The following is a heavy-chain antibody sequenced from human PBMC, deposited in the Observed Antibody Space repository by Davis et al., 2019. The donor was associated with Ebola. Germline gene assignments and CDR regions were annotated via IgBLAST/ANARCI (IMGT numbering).Heavy chain of an antibody. CDR1: AGSFSDYY. D-gene: IGHD2-15*01. CDR3: ARVVFVAGATPTWYFDL. V-gene: IGHV4-34*01. J-gene: IGHJ2*01. Sequence: GSLRLSCAVYAGSFSDYYWNWIRQPPGKGLEWIGEISHSGSTNYNPSLKSRVTISVGTSKNQFSLRLSSVTAADTAVYYCARVVFVAGATPTWYFDLWGRGTLVTVSP. CDR2: ISHSGST.